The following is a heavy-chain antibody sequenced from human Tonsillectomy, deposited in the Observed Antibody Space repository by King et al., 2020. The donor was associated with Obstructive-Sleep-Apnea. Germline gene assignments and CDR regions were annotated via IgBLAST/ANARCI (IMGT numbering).Heavy chain of an antibody. D-gene: IGHD6-13*01. V-gene: IGHV3-9*01. Sequence: EVQLVESGGGLVQPGRSLRLSCAASGFTFDDYGMHWVRQAPGKGLEWVSCISWNSGSIGYADSVKGRFTISRDNAKNSLYLQMNSLRAEDTALYYCAKGGYSSSWHWGQGTLVTVSS. CDR3: AKGGYSSSWH. J-gene: IGHJ4*02. CDR2: ISWNSGSI. CDR1: GFTFDDYG.